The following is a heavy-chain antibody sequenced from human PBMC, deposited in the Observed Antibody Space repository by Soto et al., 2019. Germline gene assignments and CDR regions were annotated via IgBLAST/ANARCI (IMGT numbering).Heavy chain of an antibody. CDR2: VFHSGST. D-gene: IGHD3-3*01. CDR3: ARVIDGPTSLPSGLDY. CDR1: GGSVSSNNW. Sequence: QVQLQESGPGLVKPSGTLSLTCVVSGGSVSSNNWWSWVRQAPGKGLGWIGEVFHSGSTNYNPSLNSRATISIDTSKNQVSLKLRSVTAADTAVYYCARVIDGPTSLPSGLDYWGQGTLAIVSS. V-gene: IGHV4-4*02. J-gene: IGHJ4*02.